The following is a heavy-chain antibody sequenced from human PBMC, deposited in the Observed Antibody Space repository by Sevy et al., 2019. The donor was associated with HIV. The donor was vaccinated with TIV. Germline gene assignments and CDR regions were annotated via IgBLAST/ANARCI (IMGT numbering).Heavy chain of an antibody. CDR3: VRGASYYASEALYFDY. J-gene: IGHJ4*02. Sequence: SETLSLICTVSGYFISSSYYWGWIRQPPGKGLEYIGTGHYDGRTYYTPSLMIPVTVSLDTSNNQFSLKMTSVTAADTAGYFCVRGASYYASEALYFDYWGQGTLVTVSS. V-gene: IGHV4-38-2*02. CDR1: GYFISSSYY. D-gene: IGHD3-10*01. CDR2: GHYDGRT.